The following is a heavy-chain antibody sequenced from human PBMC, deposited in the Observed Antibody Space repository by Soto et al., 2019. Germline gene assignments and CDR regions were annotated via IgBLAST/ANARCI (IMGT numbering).Heavy chain of an antibody. CDR3: VKDGGYCSSATCYSPRNHYFDS. CDR2: IKFDGSEK. D-gene: IGHD2-2*01. J-gene: IGHJ4*02. CDR1: GFSFSDYW. Sequence: GWSLRLSCVASGFSFSDYWMSWVRQAPGKGPEWVANIKFDGSEKQYVDSVRGRFSISRDNFRNSLFLQMNSLRAGDTAIYYCVKDGGYCSSATCYSPRNHYFDSWGQGTLVTVSS. V-gene: IGHV3-7*03.